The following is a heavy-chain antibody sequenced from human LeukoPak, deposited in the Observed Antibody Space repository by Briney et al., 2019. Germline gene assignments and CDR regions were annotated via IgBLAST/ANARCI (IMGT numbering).Heavy chain of an antibody. CDR1: GFNFNDYY. J-gene: IGHJ5*02. V-gene: IGHV3-11*01. CDR2: INIGGTNT. Sequence: GGSLRLSCAASGFNFNDYYMSWIRQAPGKGREWLSYINIGGTNTHYADSVKGRFTISRDNAKKSLYLEMNNLRAEDTAVYYCATDGDGFDTWGQGVLVTVSS. CDR3: ATDGDGFDT.